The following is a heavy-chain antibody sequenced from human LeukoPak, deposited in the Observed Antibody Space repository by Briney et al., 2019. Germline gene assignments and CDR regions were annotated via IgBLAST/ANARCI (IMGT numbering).Heavy chain of an antibody. CDR1: GVPITDYY. J-gene: IGHJ4*02. CDR2: IFHTGDT. CDR3: ARHPLRGGFDY. Sequence: SETLSLTCTVSGVPITDYYWSWIRQPPGKGLEWIAYIFHTGDTRYNPSLKSRITISLDTSQNQFSLKLNSVAAADTAVYYCARHPLRGGFDYWGQGTLVAVSS. V-gene: IGHV4-59*08.